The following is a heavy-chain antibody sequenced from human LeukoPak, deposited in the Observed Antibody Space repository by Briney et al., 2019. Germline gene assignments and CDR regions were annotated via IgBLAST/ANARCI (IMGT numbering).Heavy chain of an antibody. J-gene: IGHJ4*02. CDR2: INWNGGST. D-gene: IGHD2-15*01. CDR3: ARGVCSGGNCYLLDY. CDR1: GFTFDDYG. V-gene: IGHV3-20*01. Sequence: SGGSLRLSCAASGFTFDDYGMSWVRQAPGKGLEWVSGINWNGGSTGYADSVKGRFTISRDNAKNSLYLQMNSLRAEDTALYHCARGVCSGGNCYLLDYWGQGTLVTVSS.